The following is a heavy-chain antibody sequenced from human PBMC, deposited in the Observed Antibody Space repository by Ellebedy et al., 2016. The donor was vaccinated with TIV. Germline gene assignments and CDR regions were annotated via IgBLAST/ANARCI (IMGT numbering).Heavy chain of an antibody. V-gene: IGHV4-38-2*02. CDR3: ARGVNIMVRGVIGYYYYGMDV. CDR1: GYPISSGYY. D-gene: IGHD3-10*01. CDR2: IYHSGST. Sequence: SETLSLTXTVSGYPISSGYYWGWIRQPPGKGLEWIGSIYHSGSTNYNPSLKSRVTISVDTSKNQFSLKLSSVTAADTAVYYCARGVNIMVRGVIGYYYYGMDVWGQGTTVTVSS. J-gene: IGHJ6*02.